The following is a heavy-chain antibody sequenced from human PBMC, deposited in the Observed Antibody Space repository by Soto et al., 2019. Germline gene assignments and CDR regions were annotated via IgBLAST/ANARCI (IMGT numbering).Heavy chain of an antibody. CDR1: GFIVSTSY. V-gene: IGHV3-66*01. CDR3: ARDSYTRY. J-gene: IGHJ4*02. CDR2: IHNDGST. D-gene: IGHD4-4*01. Sequence: EVQLVESGGGLVQPGGSLRLSCAASGFIVSTSYMSWVRQAPGKGLEWVSIIHNDGSTYYADSAKGRFTVSRDDSKNTIYLEILSLRAEDTAVYYCARDSYTRYWGQGTLVTVSS.